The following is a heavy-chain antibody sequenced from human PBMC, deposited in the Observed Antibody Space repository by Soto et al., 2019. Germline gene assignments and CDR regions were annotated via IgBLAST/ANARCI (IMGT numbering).Heavy chain of an antibody. CDR3: ARDDAHLYYFDY. V-gene: IGHV3-33*01. CDR1: GFTFSSYG. CDR2: IWYDGSNK. Sequence: GSLRLSCAASGFTFSSYGMHWVRQAPGKGLEWVAVIWYDGSNKYYADSVKGRFTISRDNSKNTLYLQMNSLRAEDTAVYYCARDDAHLYYFDYWGQGTLVTVSS. J-gene: IGHJ4*02.